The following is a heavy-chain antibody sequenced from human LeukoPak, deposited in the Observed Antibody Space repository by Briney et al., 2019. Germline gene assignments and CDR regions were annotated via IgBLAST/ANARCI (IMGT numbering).Heavy chain of an antibody. Sequence: PGGSLRLSCAASGFTFSGYWMHWVRQAPGKGLVWDSRINSDGSSTSYADSVKGRFTIPRDNAKNTLYLQMNSLRAEDTAVYYCARDHYDSSGYYSKDYWGQGTLVTVSS. CDR3: ARDHYDSSGYYSKDY. CDR2: INSDGSST. J-gene: IGHJ4*02. CDR1: GFTFSGYW. V-gene: IGHV3-74*01. D-gene: IGHD3-22*01.